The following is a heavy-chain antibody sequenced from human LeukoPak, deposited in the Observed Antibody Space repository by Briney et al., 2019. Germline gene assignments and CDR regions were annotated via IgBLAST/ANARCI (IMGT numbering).Heavy chain of an antibody. CDR3: ARYPRGYYYYMDV. V-gene: IGHV1-69*13. CDR1: GGTFSSYA. Sequence: SVKVSCKASGGTFSSYAISWVRQAPGQGLEWMGEIIPIFGTANYAQKLQGRVTITADESTSTAYMELISLRSEDTAVYYGARYPRGYYYYMDVWGEGTTVTVSS. J-gene: IGHJ6*03. CDR2: IIPIFGTA.